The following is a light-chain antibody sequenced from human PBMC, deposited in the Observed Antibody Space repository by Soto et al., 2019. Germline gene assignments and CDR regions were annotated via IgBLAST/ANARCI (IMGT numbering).Light chain of an antibody. CDR3: QQYNNWPRIT. V-gene: IGKV3-15*01. Sequence: EIVMTQSPATLSVSPGERAPRPCRASQSVSSNLAWYQQKPGQAPRLLIYGASTRATGIPARFSGSGSGTEFTLTISSLQSEDFAVYYCQQYNNWPRITFGQGTRLEIK. CDR1: QSVSSN. CDR2: GAS. J-gene: IGKJ5*01.